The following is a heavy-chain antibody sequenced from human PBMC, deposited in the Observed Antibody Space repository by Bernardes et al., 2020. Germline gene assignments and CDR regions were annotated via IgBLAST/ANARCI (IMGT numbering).Heavy chain of an antibody. V-gene: IGHV3-53*01. Sequence: GGSLRLSCAVSGFTVSTNYVSWVRQAPGKGLEWVSVIYSGGSAYYADSVKGRFTISRDNSKNTVYLQMNSLRAEDTAVYYCATTPNYDFWSGYYGDPPYFDYWGQGTLVTVSS. CDR3: ATTPNYDFWSGYYGDPPYFDY. D-gene: IGHD3-3*01. J-gene: IGHJ4*02. CDR1: GFTVSTNY. CDR2: IYSGGSA.